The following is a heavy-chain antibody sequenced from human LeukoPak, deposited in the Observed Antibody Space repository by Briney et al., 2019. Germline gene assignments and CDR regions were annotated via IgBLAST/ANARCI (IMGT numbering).Heavy chain of an antibody. J-gene: IGHJ5*02. CDR3: ARARGWFDP. V-gene: IGHV3-30*04. CDR1: GFTFSSYA. Sequence: GGSLRLSCAASGFTFSSYAMHWVRQAPGKGLEWVAVISYDGSNKYYADSGKGRFTISRDNSKNTLYLQMNSLRAEDTAVYYCARARGWFDPWGQGTLVTVSS. CDR2: ISYDGSNK.